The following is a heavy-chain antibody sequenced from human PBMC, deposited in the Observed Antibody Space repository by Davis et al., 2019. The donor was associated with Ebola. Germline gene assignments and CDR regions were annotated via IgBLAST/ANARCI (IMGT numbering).Heavy chain of an antibody. CDR1: GFTFSSYA. CDR2: INDSGRSS. CDR3: VSAGWDH. Sequence: GESLKISCAASGFTFSSYAMDWVRQAPGKGLEWVSSINDSGRSSYYADSVKGRFTISRDNAKNSLYLQLNTLRDEDTAVYFCVSAGWDHWGQGTLVTVSS. J-gene: IGHJ4*02. D-gene: IGHD2-15*01. V-gene: IGHV3-48*02.